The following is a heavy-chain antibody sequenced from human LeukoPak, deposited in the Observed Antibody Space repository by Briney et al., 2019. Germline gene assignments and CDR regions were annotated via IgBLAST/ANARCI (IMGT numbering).Heavy chain of an antibody. J-gene: IGHJ4*02. CDR3: AKDSTAFDY. D-gene: IGHD4-17*01. V-gene: IGHV3-23*01. CDR1: GLTFSTYV. Sequence: PGGSLRLSCAVSGLTFSTYVMSWVRQAPGKGLEWVSAITANGKNTYYADSVKGRFTISRDNSKNTLYLQMNSLRAEDTAIYYCAKDSTAFDYWGQGTLVTVSS. CDR2: ITANGKNT.